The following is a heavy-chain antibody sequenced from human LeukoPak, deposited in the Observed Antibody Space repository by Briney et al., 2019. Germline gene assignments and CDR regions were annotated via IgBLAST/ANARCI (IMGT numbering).Heavy chain of an antibody. Sequence: GGSLRLSCAASGFTFSGSTMHWVRQASGKGLEWVGRIRSKANSYATAYAASVEGRFTISRDDSKNTAYLQMNSLKTEDTAMYYCIRSITGITAHFDYWGQGTLVTVSS. D-gene: IGHD1/OR15-1a*01. CDR3: IRSITGITAHFDY. CDR2: IRSKANSYAT. J-gene: IGHJ4*02. CDR1: GFTFSGST. V-gene: IGHV3-73*01.